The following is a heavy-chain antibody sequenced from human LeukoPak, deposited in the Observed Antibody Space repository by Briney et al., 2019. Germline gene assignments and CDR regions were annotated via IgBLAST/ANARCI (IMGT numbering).Heavy chain of an antibody. D-gene: IGHD1-26*01. CDR3: ARARDSGGYYTEYYYYMDV. CDR1: GGTFSSYA. Sequence: SVKVSCKASGGTFSSYAISWVRQAPGQGLEWMGRIIPILGIANYAQKFQGRVTITADKSTSTAYMELSSLRSEDTAVYYCARARDSGGYYTEYYYYMDVWGKGTTVTVSS. CDR2: IIPILGIA. V-gene: IGHV1-69*04. J-gene: IGHJ6*03.